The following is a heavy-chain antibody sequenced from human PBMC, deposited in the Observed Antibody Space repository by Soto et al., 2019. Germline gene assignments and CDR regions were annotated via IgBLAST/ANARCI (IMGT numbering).Heavy chain of an antibody. V-gene: IGHV3-7*04. J-gene: IGHJ3*01. CDR2: IKRDGTVT. CDR3: ARDLSPPCEFFYDAVDV. CDR1: GFTFSAFW. D-gene: IGHD3-16*02. Sequence: EVQLVESGGGLVQPGESLRLSCAASGFTFSAFWMTWLRQAPGKGLEWVANIKRDGTVTHYGDSVEGRCTLSRDNAQNSLFLQLNSLRPEDTAMYYCARDLSPPCEFFYDAVDVWGQGTFVTVSS.